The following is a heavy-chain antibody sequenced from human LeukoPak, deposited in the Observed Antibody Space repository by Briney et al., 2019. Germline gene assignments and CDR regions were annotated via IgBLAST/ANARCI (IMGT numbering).Heavy chain of an antibody. CDR3: ARTATVTTALSV. D-gene: IGHD4-17*01. V-gene: IGHV3-30-3*01. CDR1: GFTFSSYA. CDR2: ISYDGSNK. J-gene: IGHJ4*02. Sequence: PGRSLRLSCAASGFTFSSYAMHWVRQAPGKGLEWVAVISYDGSNKYYADSVKGRFTISRDNSKNTLYLQMNSLRAEDTAVYYCARTATVTTALSVWGQGTLVTVSS.